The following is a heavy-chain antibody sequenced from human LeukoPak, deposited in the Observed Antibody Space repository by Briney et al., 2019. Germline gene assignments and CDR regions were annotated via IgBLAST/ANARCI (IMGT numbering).Heavy chain of an antibody. CDR1: GGSISSYY. CDR2: IYYSGST. CDR3: ATLLYSSGWYADSEYYGMDV. Sequence: PSETLSLTCTVSGGSISSYYWSWIRQPPGKGLEWIGYIYYSGSTNYNPSLKCRVTISVDTSKNQFSLKLSSVTAADTAVYYCATLLYSSGWYADSEYYGMDVWGQGTTVTVSS. J-gene: IGHJ6*02. D-gene: IGHD6-19*01. V-gene: IGHV4-59*01.